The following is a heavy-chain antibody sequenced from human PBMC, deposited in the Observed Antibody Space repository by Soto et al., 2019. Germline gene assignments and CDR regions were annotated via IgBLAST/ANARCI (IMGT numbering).Heavy chain of an antibody. Sequence: QVKLVESGGGVVQPGRSLRLSCAASGFSFGRYGMHWVRQAPGKGLEWVAVISYDGTNKYYADSVKGRFTISRDNSKNMLYMQMNSLRAEDTAVYYCVKEYVRPLDYWGQGTLVTVSS. J-gene: IGHJ4*02. V-gene: IGHV3-30*18. CDR2: ISYDGTNK. D-gene: IGHD1-1*01. CDR1: GFSFGRYG. CDR3: VKEYVRPLDY.